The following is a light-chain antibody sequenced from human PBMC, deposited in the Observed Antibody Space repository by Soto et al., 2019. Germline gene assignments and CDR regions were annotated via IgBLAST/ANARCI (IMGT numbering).Light chain of an antibody. CDR3: QHYNNWPPYT. CDR1: QSVSSN. V-gene: IGKV3-15*01. Sequence: EIVMTQSPGTLAVSPGETVTLSCRASQSVSSNLAWYQQKSGQAPRLLIYDASTRATGIPARFSGSGSGTEFTLIISGLQSEDSAVYYCQHYNNWPPYTFGQGTNLEI. CDR2: DAS. J-gene: IGKJ2*01.